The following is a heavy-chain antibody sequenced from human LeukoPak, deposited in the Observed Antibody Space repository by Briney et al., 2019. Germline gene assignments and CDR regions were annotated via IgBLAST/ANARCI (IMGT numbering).Heavy chain of an antibody. J-gene: IGHJ3*02. CDR2: INPNSGGT. D-gene: IGHD3-9*01. V-gene: IGHV1-2*06. CDR1: GYTFTGYY. CDR3: AADPYYDILTGYSGTDAFDI. Sequence: GASVKVSCTASGYTFTGYYMHWVRQAPGQGLEWMGRINPNSGGTNYAQKFQGRVTMTRDTSISTAYMELSRLRSDDTAVYYCAADPYYDILTGYSGTDAFDIWGQGTMVTVSS.